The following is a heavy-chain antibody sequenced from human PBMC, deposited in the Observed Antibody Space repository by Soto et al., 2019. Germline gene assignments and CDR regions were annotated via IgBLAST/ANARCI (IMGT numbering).Heavy chain of an antibody. V-gene: IGHV3-30*18. J-gene: IGHJ4*02. CDR1: GFTFSSYG. CDR3: ANKYYDKSTGHFDY. CDR2: ISYDGSNK. Sequence: QVQLVESGGGVVQPGRSLRLSCAASGFTFSSYGMHWVRQAPGKGLEWVAVISYDGSNKYYADSVKGRFTISRDNSKNTLYLQMNSLRAEDTAVYYCANKYYDKSTGHFDYWGQGTLVTVSS. D-gene: IGHD3-22*01.